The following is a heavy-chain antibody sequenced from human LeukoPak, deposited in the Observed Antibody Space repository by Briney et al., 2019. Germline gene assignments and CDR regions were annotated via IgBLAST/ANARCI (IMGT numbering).Heavy chain of an antibody. V-gene: IGHV3-21*01. CDR1: EFTFITYN. D-gene: IGHD2-15*01. Sequence: AGGSLRLSCAASEFTFITYNMHWVRQAPGKGLEWVSSIGGGSNYIYYADSLKGRFTISRDNAKNSLYLQMNSLRADDTAVYYCARETAATYDAFDVWGQGTMVTVSS. CDR2: IGGGSNYI. CDR3: ARETAATYDAFDV. J-gene: IGHJ3*01.